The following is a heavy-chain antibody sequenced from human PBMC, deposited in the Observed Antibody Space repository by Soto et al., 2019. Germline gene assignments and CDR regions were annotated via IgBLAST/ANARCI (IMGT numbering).Heavy chain of an antibody. Sequence: QVQLVQSGAEVKKPGASVKVSCKASGYTFTGYYMHWVRQAPGQGLEWMGWINPNSGGTNYAQKFQGWVTMTRDTSTSTAYMELSRLRADDTAVYYCARDGGSGSTGPSDYWGQGTLVTVSS. J-gene: IGHJ4*02. D-gene: IGHD3-10*01. CDR2: INPNSGGT. CDR1: GYTFTGYY. CDR3: ARDGGSGSTGPSDY. V-gene: IGHV1-2*04.